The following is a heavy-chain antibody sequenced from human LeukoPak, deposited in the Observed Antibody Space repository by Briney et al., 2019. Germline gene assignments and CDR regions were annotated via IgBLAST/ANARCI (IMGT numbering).Heavy chain of an antibody. V-gene: IGHV4-34*01. CDR3: ASGDADLGGPRVH. CDR1: GGSFSGYY. CDR2: INHSGGT. J-gene: IGHJ4*02. Sequence: SETLSLTCAVYGGSFSGYYCTWIRQPPGKGLEWIGEINHSGGTNYNPSLKSRVTISVDKNQFSLKLSSVTAADTAVYYCASGDADLGGPRVHWGQGTLVTVSS. D-gene: IGHD4-23*01.